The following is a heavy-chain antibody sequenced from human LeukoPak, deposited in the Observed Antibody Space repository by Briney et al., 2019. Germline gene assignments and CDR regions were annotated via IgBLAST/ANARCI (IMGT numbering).Heavy chain of an antibody. CDR1: GGSVSSRSYY. V-gene: IGHV4-39*01. CDR2: VYYTGTT. CDR3: ARLSYGGNSESYFDH. D-gene: IGHD4-23*01. J-gene: IGHJ4*02. Sequence: SSETLSLTCTVSGGSVSSRSYYWGWIRQPPGKGLEWIGNVYYTGTTYYNPSLKSRVTISVDTSKNQFSLKLSSVTAADTAVYYCARLSYGGNSESYFDHWGQGTLVTVSS.